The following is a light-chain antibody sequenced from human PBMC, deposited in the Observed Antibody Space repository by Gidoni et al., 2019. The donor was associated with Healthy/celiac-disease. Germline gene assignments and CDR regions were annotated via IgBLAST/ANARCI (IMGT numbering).Light chain of an antibody. CDR3: QQYNSRT. J-gene: IGKJ1*01. V-gene: IGKV1-5*01. CDR2: DAS. Sequence: DIQMTQSPSTLSASVGDRVTITCRASQYISSWLAWYQQKPGRAPKLLIDDASSLDSGVPSRFSGSGSGTEFTLTISSLQPGDFATYYCQQYNSRTFGQGTKVEIK. CDR1: QYISSW.